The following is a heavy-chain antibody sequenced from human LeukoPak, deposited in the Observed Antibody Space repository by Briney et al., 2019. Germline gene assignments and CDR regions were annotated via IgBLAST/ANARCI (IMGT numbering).Heavy chain of an antibody. J-gene: IGHJ4*02. CDR3: ARNDYGDSLFDY. CDR1: GYTFISYG. CDR2: ISGYNGNI. D-gene: IGHD4-17*01. Sequence: ASVKVSCKASGYTFISYGISWVRQAPGQGLEWMGWISGYNGNINYAQRLQGRVTMTTDTSTSTAYMELRSLRSDDTAVYYCARNDYGDSLFDYWGQGTLVTVSS. V-gene: IGHV1-18*01.